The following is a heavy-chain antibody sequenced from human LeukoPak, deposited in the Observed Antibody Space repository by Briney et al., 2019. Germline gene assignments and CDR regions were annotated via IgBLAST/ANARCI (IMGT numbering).Heavy chain of an antibody. V-gene: IGHV1-2*06. Sequence: ASVKVSCKASGYTFTGYCMHWVRQAPGQGLEWMGRINPNSGGTNYAQKFQGRVTMTRDTSISTAYMELSRLRSDDTAVYYCAREIYSGSYYVGYWGQGTLVTVSS. D-gene: IGHD1-26*01. CDR1: GYTFTGYC. CDR3: AREIYSGSYYVGY. J-gene: IGHJ4*02. CDR2: INPNSGGT.